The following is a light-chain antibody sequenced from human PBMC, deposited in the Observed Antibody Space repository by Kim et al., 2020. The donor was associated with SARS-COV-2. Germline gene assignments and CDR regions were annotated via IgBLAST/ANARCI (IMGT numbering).Light chain of an antibody. Sequence: EVVLTQPPATLSLSPGERATLSCRASQSVSSYLAWYQQKPGQAPRLLIYDASNRATGIPARFTGSGSGTDFSLTISSLEPEDFAVYYCQQSNNWPLTFGGGTKVDIK. J-gene: IGKJ4*01. CDR3: QQSNNWPLT. CDR1: QSVSSY. CDR2: DAS. V-gene: IGKV3-11*01.